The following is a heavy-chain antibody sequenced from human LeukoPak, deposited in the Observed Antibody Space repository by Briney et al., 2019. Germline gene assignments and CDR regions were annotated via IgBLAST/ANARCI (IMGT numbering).Heavy chain of an antibody. CDR3: ASDPWGYYFDY. V-gene: IGHV3-7*01. D-gene: IGHD3-16*01. CDR2: TNQEGSEK. CDR1: GFTISTYW. J-gene: IGHJ4*02. Sequence: GGSLRLSCAASGFTISTYWMSWVRQAPGKGLEWVANTNQEGSEKYYVDSVKGRFTISKGNAKNSLYLQMNSLRAEDTAVYYCASDPWGYYFDYWGQGTLVTVSS.